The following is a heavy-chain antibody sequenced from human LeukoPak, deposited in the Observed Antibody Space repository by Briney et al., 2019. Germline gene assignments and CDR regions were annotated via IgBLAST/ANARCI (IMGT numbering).Heavy chain of an antibody. V-gene: IGHV1-69*13. D-gene: IGHD2-15*01. CDR1: GGTFSSYA. J-gene: IGHJ4*02. CDR2: IIPIFGTA. Sequence: SVKVSCKASGGTFSSYAISWVRQAPGQGLEWMGGIIPIFGTANYAQKFQGRVTITADESTSTAYMELSSLRSEDTAVYYCASGGPCCSGGSCLGYWGQGTLVTVSS. CDR3: ASGGPCCSGGSCLGY.